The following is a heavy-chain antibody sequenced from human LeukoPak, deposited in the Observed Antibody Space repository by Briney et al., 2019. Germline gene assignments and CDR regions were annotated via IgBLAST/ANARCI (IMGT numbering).Heavy chain of an antibody. V-gene: IGHV1-69*05. Sequence: ASVKVSCKASGGSFSSFGFNWVRQAPGQGLEWVGGIIPIFGTPNYAQKFQGRVTITTDESTNTAYMKVSSLRFEDTAVYYCATGINVWLLSFDYWGQGTLVTVSS. CDR2: IIPIFGTP. D-gene: IGHD3-16*01. CDR3: ATGINVWLLSFDY. J-gene: IGHJ4*02. CDR1: GGSFSSFG.